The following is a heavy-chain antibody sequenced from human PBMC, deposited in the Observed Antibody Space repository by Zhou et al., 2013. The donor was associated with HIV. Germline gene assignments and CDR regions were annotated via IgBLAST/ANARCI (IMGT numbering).Heavy chain of an antibody. CDR3: ARTNTYYDFWSGYSNYYYYMDV. J-gene: IGHJ6*03. D-gene: IGHD3-3*01. CDR1: GGTFSSYT. Sequence: QVQLVQSGAEVKKPGSSVKVSCKASGGTFSSYTISWVRQAPGQGLEWMGGIIPMFATTNYAQKFQGRVTITADKSTSTAYMELSSLRSEDTAVYYCARTNTYYDFWSGYSNYYYYMDVWGKGTTVTVSS. CDR2: IIPMFATT. V-gene: IGHV1-69*14.